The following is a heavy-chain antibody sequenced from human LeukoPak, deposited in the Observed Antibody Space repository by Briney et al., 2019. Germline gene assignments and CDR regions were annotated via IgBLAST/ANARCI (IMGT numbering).Heavy chain of an antibody. J-gene: IGHJ3*02. CDR1: GFTFGDYV. Sequence: GRSLRLSCTASGFTFGDYVMSWVRQAPGKGLEWAGFIRSKAYGGTTKNAASVKGRFTISRDDSRSIAYLQMNSLKTEDTAVYYCTRRYNYDSSGYYYVRDAFDIWGQGTMVTVSS. D-gene: IGHD3-22*01. V-gene: IGHV3-49*04. CDR2: IRSKAYGGTT. CDR3: TRRYNYDSSGYYYVRDAFDI.